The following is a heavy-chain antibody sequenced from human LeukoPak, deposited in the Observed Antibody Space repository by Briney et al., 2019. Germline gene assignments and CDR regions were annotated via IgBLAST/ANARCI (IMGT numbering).Heavy chain of an antibody. CDR3: ARGGGGKWFGEPNWFDP. D-gene: IGHD3-10*01. J-gene: IGHJ5*02. Sequence: GASVKVSCKASGYTFTSYDINWVRQATGQGLEWMGWMNPNSGNTGYAQKFQGRVTMTRNTSISTAYMELSSLRSEDTAVYYCARGGGGKWFGEPNWFDPWGQGTLVTVSS. CDR1: GYTFTSYD. CDR2: MNPNSGNT. V-gene: IGHV1-8*01.